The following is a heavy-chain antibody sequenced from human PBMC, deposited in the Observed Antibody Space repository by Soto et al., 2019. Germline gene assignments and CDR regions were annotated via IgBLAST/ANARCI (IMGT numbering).Heavy chain of an antibody. CDR3: TTDYDILTGNGMDV. J-gene: IGHJ6*02. D-gene: IGHD3-9*01. CDR1: GFTFSNAC. CDR2: IKSKTDGGTT. V-gene: IGHV3-15*07. Sequence: PGGSLRLSCAASGFTFSNACMNWVRQAPGKGLEWVGRIKSKTDGGTTDYAAPVKGRFTISRDDSKNTLYLQMNSLKTEDTAVYYCTTDYDILTGNGMDVWGQGTTVTVSS.